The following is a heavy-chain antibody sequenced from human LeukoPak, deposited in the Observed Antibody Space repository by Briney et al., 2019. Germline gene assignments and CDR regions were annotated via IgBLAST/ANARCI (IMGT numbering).Heavy chain of an antibody. V-gene: IGHV3-21*01. J-gene: IGHJ4*02. CDR3: ATDTSGSYLDY. CDR1: GFTFGRYS. Sequence: GGSLRLSCAASGFTFGRYSMNWVRQAPGKGLEWVSPITSGSKYIFYADAVKGRFTISRDNAKNSLYLQMDSLRAEDTAVYYCATDTSGSYLDYWGQGILVTVSS. D-gene: IGHD1-26*01. CDR2: ITSGSKYI.